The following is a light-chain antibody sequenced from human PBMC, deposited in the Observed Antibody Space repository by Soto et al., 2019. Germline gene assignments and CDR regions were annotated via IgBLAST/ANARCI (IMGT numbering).Light chain of an antibody. V-gene: IGLV2-14*03. CDR1: SSYVGGYNY. CDR2: DVT. Sequence: QSALTQPASVSGSPGQSITISCTGTSSYVGGYNYVFWYQHPPGKAPKLMIYDVTNRPSGVSNRFSGSKSGNTASLTISGLQAEDEADYYCTSYTSSSTYVFGTGTKVTGL. J-gene: IGLJ1*01. CDR3: TSYTSSSTYV.